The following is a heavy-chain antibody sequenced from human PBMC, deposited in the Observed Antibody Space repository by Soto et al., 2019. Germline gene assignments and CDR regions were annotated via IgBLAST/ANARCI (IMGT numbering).Heavy chain of an antibody. V-gene: IGHV1-8*01. CDR2: MNPNSGNT. CDR3: ARGREVMDV. CDR1: RYTFTSYY. Sequence: ASVKASSKASRYTFTSYYLNWVRQATGQGLEWMGWMNPNSGNTGYAQKFQGRVTMTRNTSISTAYMELSSLRSEDTAVYYCARGREVMDVWGKGTTVTVSS. J-gene: IGHJ6*03.